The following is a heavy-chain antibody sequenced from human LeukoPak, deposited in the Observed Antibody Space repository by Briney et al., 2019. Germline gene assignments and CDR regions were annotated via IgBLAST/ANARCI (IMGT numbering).Heavy chain of an antibody. CDR3: ARGRSYFDY. CDR1: GGSFSGYY. J-gene: IGHJ4*02. Sequence: SETLSLTCAVYGGSFSGYYWSWIRQPPGKGLEWIGEINHSGSTNYNPSLKGRVTISVDTSKNQFSLKLSSVTAADTAVYYCARGRSYFDYWGQGTLVTVSS. CDR2: INHSGST. V-gene: IGHV4-34*01.